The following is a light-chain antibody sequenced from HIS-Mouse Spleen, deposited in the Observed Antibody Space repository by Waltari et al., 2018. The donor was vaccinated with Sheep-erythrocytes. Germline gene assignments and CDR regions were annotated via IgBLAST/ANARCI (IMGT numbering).Light chain of an antibody. CDR2: AAS. V-gene: IGKV1-39*01. CDR1: QSISSD. CDR3: QQSYSTPQFT. Sequence: DIQMTQSPSSLSASVGDRVTITCRASQSISSDLNWYQQKPGKAPKLLIYAASSLQRGVPSRFSGSGSETDFTLTISSLQPEDFATYYCQQSYSTPQFTFGPGTKVDIK. J-gene: IGKJ3*01.